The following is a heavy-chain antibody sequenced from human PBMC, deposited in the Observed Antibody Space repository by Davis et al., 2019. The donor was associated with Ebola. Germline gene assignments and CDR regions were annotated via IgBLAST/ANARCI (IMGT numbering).Heavy chain of an antibody. D-gene: IGHD6-19*01. Sequence: PSETLSLTCTVPGGSISSYYWGWICQPPGKELEWIASISYSGSTYYSPSLKSRVTISVDTSKNQFSLKLSSVTAADTAVYYCARHLVGSGWWGGYWGQGTLVTVSS. CDR2: ISYSGST. CDR1: GGSISSYY. J-gene: IGHJ4*02. CDR3: ARHLVGSGWWGGY. V-gene: IGHV4-39*01.